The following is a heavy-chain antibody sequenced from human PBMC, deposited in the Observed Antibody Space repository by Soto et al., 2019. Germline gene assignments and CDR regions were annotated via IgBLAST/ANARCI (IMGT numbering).Heavy chain of an antibody. CDR3: TTDPGEWLVQSYFDY. J-gene: IGHJ4*02. CDR1: GFTFSNAW. D-gene: IGHD6-19*01. Sequence: GGSLRLSCAASGFTFSNAWMNWVRQAPGKGLEWVGRIKSKTDGGTTDYAAPVKGRFTISRDDSKNTLYLQMNSLKTEDTAVYYCTTDPGEWLVQSYFDYWGQGTLVTVSS. V-gene: IGHV3-15*07. CDR2: IKSKTDGGTT.